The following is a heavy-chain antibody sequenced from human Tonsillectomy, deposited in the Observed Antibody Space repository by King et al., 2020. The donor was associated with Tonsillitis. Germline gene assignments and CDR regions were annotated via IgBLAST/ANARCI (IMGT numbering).Heavy chain of an antibody. J-gene: IGHJ5*02. D-gene: IGHD2-2*02. Sequence: VQLPQWGAGLLKPSETLSLTCAVSGGSFSGYYWSWLRQPPGKGLEWIGEVNHSGSTNYNPSLKSRVTISVDTSKNQFSLNLSSVTAADTALYYCARGRFVGVPSAIPTFNWFDPWGQGTLVTVSS. CDR1: GGSFSGYY. CDR3: ARGRFVGVPSAIPTFNWFDP. V-gene: IGHV4-34*01. CDR2: VNHSGST.